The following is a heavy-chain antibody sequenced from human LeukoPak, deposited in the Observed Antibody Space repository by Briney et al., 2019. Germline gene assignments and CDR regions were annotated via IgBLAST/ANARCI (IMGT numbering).Heavy chain of an antibody. CDR1: GFTFSSYA. V-gene: IGHV3-23*01. Sequence: GGSLRLSCAASGFTFSSYAMSWVRQAPGKGLEWVSAISGSGGSTYYADSVKGRFTISRDSSKNTLYLQMNSLRAEDTAVYHCAKPPDYYDSSGYYPFDYWGQGTLVTVSS. D-gene: IGHD3-22*01. CDR2: ISGSGGST. CDR3: AKPPDYYDSSGYYPFDY. J-gene: IGHJ4*02.